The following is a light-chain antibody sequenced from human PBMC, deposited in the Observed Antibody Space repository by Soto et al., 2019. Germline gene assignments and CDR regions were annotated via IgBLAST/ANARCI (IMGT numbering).Light chain of an antibody. J-gene: IGLJ1*01. CDR2: EVS. CDR1: SSDVGGYNY. V-gene: IGLV2-8*01. Sequence: QSALTQPPSASGSPGQSVTISCTGTSSDVGGYNYVSWYQQHPGKAPKLMIYEVSKRPSGVPDRFSGSKSGTSASLAISGLQSEDEADYYCAVWDDSLNGHVFGAGTKLTVL. CDR3: AVWDDSLNGHV.